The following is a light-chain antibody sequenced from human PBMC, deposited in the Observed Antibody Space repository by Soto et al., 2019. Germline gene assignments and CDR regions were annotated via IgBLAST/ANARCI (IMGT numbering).Light chain of an antibody. CDR2: EVN. CDR1: SSDVGNYNY. Sequence: QSALTQPPSASGPPGQSVTISCTGTSSDVGNYNYVSWYQQYPGKAPKLMIYEVNKRPSGVPDRFSGSKSGNTASLTVSGLQAEDEADYYCTSYAAGKNVVFGGGTKLTVL. J-gene: IGLJ2*01. V-gene: IGLV2-8*01. CDR3: TSYAAGKNVV.